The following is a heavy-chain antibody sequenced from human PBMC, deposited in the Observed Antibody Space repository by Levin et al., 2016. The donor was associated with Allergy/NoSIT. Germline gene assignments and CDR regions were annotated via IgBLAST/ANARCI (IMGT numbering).Heavy chain of an antibody. V-gene: IGHV3-23*01. CDR2: ISGSGGTT. Sequence: GGSLRLSCAASGFTFGTYAMSWVRQAPGKGLEWVSHISGSGGTTYYADSVKGRFNISRDNPESTLYLQLSGLRPEDTAVYYCAKEQGGVYRYDNFDHWGQGTLVTVSS. CDR1: GFTFGTYA. J-gene: IGHJ4*02. CDR3: AKEQGGVYRYDNFDH. D-gene: IGHD5-18*01.